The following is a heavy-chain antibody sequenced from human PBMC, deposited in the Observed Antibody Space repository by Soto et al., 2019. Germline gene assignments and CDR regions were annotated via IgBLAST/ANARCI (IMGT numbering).Heavy chain of an antibody. CDR3: ITSGAEY. D-gene: IGHD6-19*01. CDR1: GFSFITSY. Sequence: PGGSLILSCAASGFSFITSYMAWVRQAPGKGLEWVANITPDGGGKQYVDSVKGRVSISRDNAKSAVYLQMDSLRDEDTAVYYCITSGAEYWDQGSL. V-gene: IGHV3-7*02. J-gene: IGHJ4*02. CDR2: ITPDGGGK.